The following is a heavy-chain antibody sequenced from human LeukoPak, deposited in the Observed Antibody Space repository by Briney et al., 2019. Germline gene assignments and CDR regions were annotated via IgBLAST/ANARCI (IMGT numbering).Heavy chain of an antibody. Sequence: GGSLRLSCAASGFTFSSYSMNWVRQAPGMGLEWVSSISRSSSYIYYADSMKGRFTISRDNAKNSLYLQMNSLRAEDTAVYYCARGGPHDYCDYCFWCWGQGILVTVSS. V-gene: IGHV3-21*01. D-gene: IGHD4-17*01. J-gene: IGHJ4*02. CDR2: ISRSSSYI. CDR3: ARGGPHDYCDYCFWC. CDR1: GFTFSSYS.